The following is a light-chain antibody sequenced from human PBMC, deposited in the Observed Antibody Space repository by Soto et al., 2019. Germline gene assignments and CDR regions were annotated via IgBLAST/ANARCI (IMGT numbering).Light chain of an antibody. CDR1: RSISSN. J-gene: IGKJ4*01. V-gene: IGKV3-15*01. CDR3: QQYNNWPLT. CDR2: GAS. Sequence: IVMTQSPVTLSVSPGERATLSCRASRSISSNLAWYQQKPGRAPRLLIHGASTRATGIPARFSGSGSGTEFCLTISSLQSEDFADYYCQQYNNWPLTFGGGTKVDSK.